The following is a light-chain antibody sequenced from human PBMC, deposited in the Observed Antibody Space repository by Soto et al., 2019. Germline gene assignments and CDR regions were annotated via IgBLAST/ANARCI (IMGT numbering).Light chain of an antibody. CDR3: QQYYSLWT. CDR2: WAS. J-gene: IGKJ1*01. V-gene: IGKV4-1*01. CDR1: PSVFYRSNSQNY. Sequence: DNGVTRSPDTLAGYVRKRSTITCRTSPSVFYRSNSQNYLAWFQHKEGQPPKLLIYWASIRESGGPVRFSGSGSGTDFTLTINSLQAEDVAVYYGQQYYSLWTFGQGTKVDI.